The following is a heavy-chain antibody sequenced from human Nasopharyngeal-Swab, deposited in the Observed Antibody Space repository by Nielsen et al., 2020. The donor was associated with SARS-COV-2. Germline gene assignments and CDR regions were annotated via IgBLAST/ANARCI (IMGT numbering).Heavy chain of an antibody. Sequence: WIRQPPGKGLEWIGYIHYSGSTNYNPSLKSRVTISVDTSKNQFSLKLSSVTAADTAVYYCARVWGATCLNWGQGTLVTVSS. D-gene: IGHD1-26*01. CDR2: IHYSGST. J-gene: IGHJ4*02. V-gene: IGHV4-59*01. CDR3: ARVWGATCLN.